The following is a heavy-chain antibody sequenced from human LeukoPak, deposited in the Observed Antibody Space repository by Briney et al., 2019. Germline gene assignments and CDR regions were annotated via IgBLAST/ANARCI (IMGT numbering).Heavy chain of an antibody. CDR3: YSYGSK. Sequence: PGGSLRLSCAASGFTFSSYAMTWVRQAPRKGLEWVSTVSGSGGSTYYADSVKGRFTIFRDNPKNTVYLQMNSLRVDDTAVYYCYSYGSKWGQGTLVTVSS. CDR1: GFTFSSYA. V-gene: IGHV3-23*01. D-gene: IGHD5-18*01. J-gene: IGHJ4*02. CDR2: VSGSGGST.